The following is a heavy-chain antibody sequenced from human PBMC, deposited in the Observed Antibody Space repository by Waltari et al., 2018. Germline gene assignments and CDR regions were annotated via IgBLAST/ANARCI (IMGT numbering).Heavy chain of an antibody. V-gene: IGHV3-21*03. J-gene: IGHJ3*02. CDR3: ARVFVAAAGSHHDAFDI. Sequence: EVQLVESGGGLVKPGGSLRLSCAASGFTFSSYTMTWVRQAPGKGLEWVSSIRGSSSYIYYADSVKGRFTISRDNAKNSLYLQMNSLRAEDTAVYYCARVFVAAAGSHHDAFDIWGQGTMVTVSS. CDR1: GFTFSSYT. D-gene: IGHD6-13*01. CDR2: IRGSSSYI.